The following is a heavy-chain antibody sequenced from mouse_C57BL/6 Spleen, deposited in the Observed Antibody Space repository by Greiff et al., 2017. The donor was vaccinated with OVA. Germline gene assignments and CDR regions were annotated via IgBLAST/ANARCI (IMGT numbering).Heavy chain of an antibody. V-gene: IGHV2-2*01. J-gene: IGHJ4*01. D-gene: IGHD2-4*01. CDR2: IWSGGST. CDR1: GFSLTSYG. Sequence: VQLQQSGPGLVQPSQSLSITCTVSGFSLTSYGVHWVRQSPGKGLAWLGVIWSGGSTDYNAAFISRLSISKDNSKSQVFFKMNSLQADDTAIYYCARKTLIYYDYDEGDAMDYWGQGTSVTVSS. CDR3: ARKTLIYYDYDEGDAMDY.